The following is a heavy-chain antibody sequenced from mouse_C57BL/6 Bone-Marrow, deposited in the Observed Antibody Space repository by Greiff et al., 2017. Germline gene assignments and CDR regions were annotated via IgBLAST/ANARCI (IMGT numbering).Heavy chain of an antibody. D-gene: IGHD1-1*01. CDR2: IYPRSGNT. V-gene: IGHV1-81*01. CDR1: GYTFTSYG. J-gene: IGHJ2*01. Sequence: QVQLQQSGAELARPGASVKLSCKASGYTFTSYGISWVKQRTGQGLEWIGEIYPRSGNTYYNEKFKGKATLTADKSSSTAYMELRSLTSEDSAVYFYARENYYGSSSYYCDYWGQGTNLTVSS. CDR3: ARENYYGSSSYYCDY.